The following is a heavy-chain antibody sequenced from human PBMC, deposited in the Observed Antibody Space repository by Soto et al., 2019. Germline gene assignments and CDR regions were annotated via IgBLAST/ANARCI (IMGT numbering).Heavy chain of an antibody. CDR1: GFTFSSYA. D-gene: IGHD2-15*01. V-gene: IGHV3-23*01. CDR3: AKDSGDCGGGSCYSGRCAD. CDR2: ISGSGGST. Sequence: EVQLLESGGGLVQPGGSRRLSCAGSGFTFSSYAMSWVRQAPGKGLEWVSAISGSGGSTYYADSVKGRFTISRDNSKITLYLQMNSLRAEDTAVYYCAKDSGDCGGGSCYSGRCADWGQGTLVTVSS. J-gene: IGHJ4*02.